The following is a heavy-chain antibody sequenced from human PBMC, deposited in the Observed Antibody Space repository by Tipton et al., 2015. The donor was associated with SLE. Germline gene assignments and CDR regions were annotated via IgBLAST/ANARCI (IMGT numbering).Heavy chain of an antibody. Sequence: TLSLTCTVSGDSISNHYWSWIRQPPGKGLEWIGYIYYSGSTDYSPPLKSRVTISVDASKNQFSLKLNSVTAADTAVYYCARGLINYFDCWGQGTLVTVSS. D-gene: IGHD3-10*01. CDR2: IYYSGST. CDR1: GDSISNHY. J-gene: IGHJ4*02. V-gene: IGHV4-59*11. CDR3: ARGLINYFDC.